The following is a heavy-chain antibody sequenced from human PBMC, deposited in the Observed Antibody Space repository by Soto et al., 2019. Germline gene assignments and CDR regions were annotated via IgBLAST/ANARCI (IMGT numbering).Heavy chain of an antibody. V-gene: IGHV1-2*04. J-gene: IGHJ4*02. Sequence: DSVKXSCKASGYTFTGYYMHWVRQAPGQGLEWMGWINPNSGGTNYAQKFQGWVTMTRDTSISTAYMELSRLRSDDTAVYYCARTNYLQIIDYWGQGTLVTVSS. CDR1: GYTFTGYY. CDR2: INPNSGGT. CDR3: ARTNYLQIIDY. D-gene: IGHD1-7*01.